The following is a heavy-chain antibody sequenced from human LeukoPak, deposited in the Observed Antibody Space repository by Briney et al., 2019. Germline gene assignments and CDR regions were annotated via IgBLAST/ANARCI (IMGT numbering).Heavy chain of an antibody. J-gene: IGHJ4*02. CDR3: ARDAAYGYDRFDY. CDR1: GFTFSSYG. V-gene: IGHV3-7*01. D-gene: IGHD5-18*01. Sequence: GGSLRLSCAASGFTFSSYGMSWVRQAPGKGLEWVANIKEDGSDKNYVDSVKGRFTISRDNADNSLYLHMNSLRAEDTAVYYCARDAAYGYDRFDYWGQGTQVTVSS. CDR2: IKEDGSDK.